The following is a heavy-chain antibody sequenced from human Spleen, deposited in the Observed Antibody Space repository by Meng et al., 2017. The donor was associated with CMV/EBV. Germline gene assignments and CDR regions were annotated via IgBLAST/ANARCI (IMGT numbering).Heavy chain of an antibody. J-gene: IGHJ4*02. CDR2: IYTGGTT. V-gene: IGHV3-53*01. D-gene: IGHD2-15*01. CDR3: ARARGYCSGGSCYGYYFDY. Sequence: TVSSNYMSWVRQAPGKGLEWVSVIYTGGTTYYADSVKGRFTIPRENAENSLYLQMNSLRAGDTTVYYCARARGYCSGGSCYGYYFDYWGQGTLVTVSS. CDR1: TVSSNY.